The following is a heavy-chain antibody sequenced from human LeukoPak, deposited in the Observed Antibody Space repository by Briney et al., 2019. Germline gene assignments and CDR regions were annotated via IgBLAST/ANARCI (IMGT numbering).Heavy chain of an antibody. D-gene: IGHD1-26*01. CDR2: IKQDGSEK. J-gene: IGHJ4*02. CDR3: ASLYSGSYLTGIDY. CDR1: RYTFSSYW. V-gene: IGHV3-7*01. Sequence: GGSLRLSCAASRYTFSSYWMSWVRQAPGKGLEWVANIKQDGSEKYYVDSVKGRFTISRDNAKNSLYLQMNSLRAEDTAVYYCASLYSGSYLTGIDYWGQGTLVTVSS.